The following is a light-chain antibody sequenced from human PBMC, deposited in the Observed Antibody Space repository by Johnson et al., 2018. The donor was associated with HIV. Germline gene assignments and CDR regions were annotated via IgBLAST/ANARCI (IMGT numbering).Light chain of an antibody. V-gene: IGLV1-51*01. CDR1: SSNIGNNY. J-gene: IGLJ1*01. CDR3: ATWDTGLSAGV. Sequence: QSVLTQPPSVSAAPGQKVTISCSGSSSNIGNNYVSWYQQVPGTAPKLLIFDNNKRPSRIPARFSGSKSGTSATLGITGLQTGDEADYYCATWDTGLSAGVFGTGTKVTVL. CDR2: DNN.